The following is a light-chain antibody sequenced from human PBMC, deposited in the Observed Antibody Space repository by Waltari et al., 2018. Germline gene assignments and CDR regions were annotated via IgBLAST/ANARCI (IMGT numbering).Light chain of an antibody. J-gene: IGKJ3*01. V-gene: IGKV3-11*01. Sequence: VLTQSPATLSLSPGERATLSCRASETIGSSLAWYQQRPGQAPRLLIYDASNRATGVPARFSGSGSGTDFTLTMSSLESEDFAVYYCQQRFNWIFTFGPGTKVDI. CDR1: ETIGSS. CDR3: QQRFNWIFT. CDR2: DAS.